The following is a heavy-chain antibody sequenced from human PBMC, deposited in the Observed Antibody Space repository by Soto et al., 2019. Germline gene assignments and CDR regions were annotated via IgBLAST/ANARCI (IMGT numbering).Heavy chain of an antibody. CDR3: AKRGYTYGSGMDV. CDR2: ISASGGST. Sequence: GGSLTLSCVASGFTLSSYAMSWVRQAPGKGLEWVSSISASGGSTYYADSVKGRFTISRDNSKNTLYLQMNSLRAEDTALYYCAKRGYTYGSGMDVWGQGTTVTVSS. V-gene: IGHV3-23*01. D-gene: IGHD5-18*01. J-gene: IGHJ6*02. CDR1: GFTLSSYA.